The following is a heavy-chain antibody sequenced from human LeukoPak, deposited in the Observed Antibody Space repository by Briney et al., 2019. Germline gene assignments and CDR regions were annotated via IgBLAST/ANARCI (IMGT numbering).Heavy chain of an antibody. CDR2: ISGSGGST. CDR1: GFTFSSYA. V-gene: IGHV3-23*01. J-gene: IGHJ4*02. Sequence: GGSLRLSCAASGFTFSSYAMSWVRQAPGKGLEWVSAISGSGGSTYYADSVKGRFTISRDNAKNSVHLQMNSLRAEDTAVYYCARVVHYGSGPAVGWGQGTLVTVSS. D-gene: IGHD3-10*01. CDR3: ARVVHYGSGPAVG.